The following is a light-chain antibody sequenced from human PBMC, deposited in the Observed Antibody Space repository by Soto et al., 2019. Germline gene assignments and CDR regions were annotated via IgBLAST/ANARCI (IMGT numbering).Light chain of an antibody. CDR1: SSNVGGYNY. V-gene: IGLV2-14*01. J-gene: IGLJ2*01. CDR3: SSYSDRSNRV. CDR2: DVS. Sequence: QSALTQPASVSGSPGQSITISCTGTSSNVGGYNYVSWYQQHPGKAPKLMIYDVSNRPSGVANRFSGSKSGNTATLTISGPGDQDEADSYCSSYSDRSNRVFGGGTKVTVL.